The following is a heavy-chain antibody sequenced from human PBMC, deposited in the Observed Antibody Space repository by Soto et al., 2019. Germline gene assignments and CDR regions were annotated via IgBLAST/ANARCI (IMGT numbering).Heavy chain of an antibody. V-gene: IGHV4-59*08. CDR2: IYYSGGT. D-gene: IGHD3-22*01. CDR3: ARGKYYDSSGSRGYGMDV. Sequence: SETLSLTCPISGCSISTYYWTWIRQPPGKGLEWIGYIYYSGGTNCNPSLKSRVTMSVDTSKNQFSLKLSSVTAADTAMYYCARGKYYDSSGSRGYGMDVWGQGTTVTVS. CDR1: GCSISTYY. J-gene: IGHJ6*02.